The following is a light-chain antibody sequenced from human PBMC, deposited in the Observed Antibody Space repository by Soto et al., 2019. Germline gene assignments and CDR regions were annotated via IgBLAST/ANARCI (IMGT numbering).Light chain of an antibody. V-gene: IGKV3-20*01. J-gene: IGKJ4*01. CDR2: GAS. CDR1: QRISNYY. CDR3: QQYGSSPLT. Sequence: EIVLTQSPDTLSLSSGERATLSCRASQRISNYYLAWYHQKPGQALRLLIYGASSRATGVPDRFSGSGSGTDFTLTISRLEPEDFAVYYCQQYGSSPLTFGGGTKWIS.